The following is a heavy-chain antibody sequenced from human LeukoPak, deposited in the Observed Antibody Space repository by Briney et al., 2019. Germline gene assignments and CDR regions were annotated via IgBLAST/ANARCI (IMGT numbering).Heavy chain of an antibody. CDR2: INHSGST. CDR3: ARGPARAATYYFDY. CDR1: GGSFSGYY. D-gene: IGHD2-15*01. V-gene: IGHV4-34*01. J-gene: IGHJ4*02. Sequence: SETLSLTCAAYGGSFSGYYRSWIRQPPGKGQEWIGEINHSGSTNYNPSLKSRVTISVDTSKNQFSLKLSSVTAADTAVYYCARGPARAATYYFDYWGQGTLVTVSS.